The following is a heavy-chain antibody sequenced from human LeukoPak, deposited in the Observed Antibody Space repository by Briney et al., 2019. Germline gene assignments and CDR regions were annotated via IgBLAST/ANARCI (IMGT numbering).Heavy chain of an antibody. CDR2: IYSGGST. V-gene: IGHV3-66*01. Sequence: PGGSLRLSCVVSGFTVSSNYMSWVRQAPGKGLEWVSVIYSGGSTYYADSVKGRFTISRDNSKNTLYLQMNSLRAEDTAVYYCARGGWGCSGGNCYVYYYYYMDVWGKGTTVTISS. D-gene: IGHD2-15*01. CDR3: ARGGWGCSGGNCYVYYYYYMDV. CDR1: GFTVSSNY. J-gene: IGHJ6*03.